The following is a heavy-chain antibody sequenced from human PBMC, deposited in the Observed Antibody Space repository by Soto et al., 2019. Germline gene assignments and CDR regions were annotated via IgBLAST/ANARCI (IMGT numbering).Heavy chain of an antibody. CDR1: GGSISSTSYH. J-gene: IGHJ5*02. V-gene: IGHV4-39*01. CDR3: ARHFYHFLTDTNWFDP. Sequence: QLQLQESGPGLVKPSETLSLTCTVSGGSISSTSYHWGWIRQPPGKGLEWIATIYYSGGTYYNPSLKSRATISVDTSKNQFSLRLSSVTAADTAVYYCARHFYHFLTDTNWFDPWGQGTLVSVSS. CDR2: IYYSGGT. D-gene: IGHD3-9*01.